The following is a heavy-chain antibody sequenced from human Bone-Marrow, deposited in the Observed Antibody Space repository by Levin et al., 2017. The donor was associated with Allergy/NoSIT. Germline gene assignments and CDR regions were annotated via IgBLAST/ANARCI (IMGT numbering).Heavy chain of an antibody. Sequence: GESLKISCPTSGFTISNDNMHWVRQAPGKGLEWVAIIWSKGNKQHADPVRGRFTISRDNSKNALYLQMDSLRVEDTAVYYCTRESSGVIFDDWGQGTLVTVSS. CDR3: TRESSGVIFDD. V-gene: IGHV3-33*01. D-gene: IGHD3-10*01. CDR1: GFTISNDN. J-gene: IGHJ4*02. CDR2: IWSKGNK.